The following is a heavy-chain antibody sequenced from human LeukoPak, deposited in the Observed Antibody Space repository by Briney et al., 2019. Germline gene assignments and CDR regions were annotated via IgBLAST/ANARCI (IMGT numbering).Heavy chain of an antibody. J-gene: IGHJ5*02. CDR2: ITASGINT. CDR1: GFTFNSYA. V-gene: IGHV3-23*01. CDR3: AKGWTDWFDP. Sequence: GGSLRLSCAASGFTFNSYAMTWVRQAPGKGLEWVSAITASGINTYYADSVKGRFTISRDNSRNTLYLQMNSLRAEDTAIYYCAKGWTDWFDPWGQGTLVTVSS. D-gene: IGHD2-15*01.